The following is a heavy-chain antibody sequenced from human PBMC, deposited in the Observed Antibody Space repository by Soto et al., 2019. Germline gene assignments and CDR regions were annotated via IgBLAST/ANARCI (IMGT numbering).Heavy chain of an antibody. J-gene: IGHJ4*02. CDR3: AVRSSGRYATDY. D-gene: IGHD6-19*01. CDR2: IIPIFGTA. V-gene: IGHV1-69*12. Sequence: QVQLVQSGAEVKKPGSSVKVSCKASGGTFSSYAISWVRQAPGQGLEWMGGIIPIFGTANYAQQFQGRVTITAGESTATAYMELSSLRSEDTAVYYCAVRSSGRYATDYWGQGTLVTVSS. CDR1: GGTFSSYA.